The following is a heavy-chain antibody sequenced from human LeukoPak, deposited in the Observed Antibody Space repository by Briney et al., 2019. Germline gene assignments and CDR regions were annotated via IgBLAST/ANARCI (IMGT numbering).Heavy chain of an antibody. CDR3: AKGRGVAVAGKGDDY. D-gene: IGHD6-19*01. V-gene: IGHV3-7*03. CDR1: GLIFSKYW. Sequence: GGPLRLSCAASGLIFSKYWMTWVRQAPGKGLEWVASIKPDGSEKYYVASVKGRFTISRDNAKNSLYLQMNSLRAEDTAVYYCAKGRGVAVAGKGDDYWGQGTLVTVSS. J-gene: IGHJ4*02. CDR2: IKPDGSEK.